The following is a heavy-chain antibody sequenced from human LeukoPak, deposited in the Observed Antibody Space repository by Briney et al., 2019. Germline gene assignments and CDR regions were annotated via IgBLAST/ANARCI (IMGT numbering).Heavy chain of an antibody. V-gene: IGHV4-39*07. CDR1: GGSISSSSYY. D-gene: IGHD3-22*01. Sequence: SETLSLTCTVSGGSISSSSYYWGWIRQPPGKGLEWIGSIYYSGSTYYNPSLKSRVTISVDTSKNQFSLKLSSVTAADTAVYYCARGPKYYYYDSSGYYWGYWGQGTLVTVSS. CDR3: ARGPKYYYYDSSGYYWGY. CDR2: IYYSGST. J-gene: IGHJ4*02.